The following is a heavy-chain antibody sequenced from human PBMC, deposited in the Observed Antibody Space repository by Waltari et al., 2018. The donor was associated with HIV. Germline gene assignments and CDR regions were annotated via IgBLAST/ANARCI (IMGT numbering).Heavy chain of an antibody. CDR1: GGSFSGYY. D-gene: IGHD2-15*01. CDR3: ARWCPEYYFDY. Sequence: QVQLQQWGAGLLKPSETLSLTCAVYGGSFSGYYWSWIRQPPGKGLEWIGEINHSGSTNYNPSLKSRVTISVDTSKNQFSLKLSSVTAADTAVYYCARWCPEYYFDYWGQGTLVTVSS. J-gene: IGHJ4*02. V-gene: IGHV4-34*01. CDR2: INHSGST.